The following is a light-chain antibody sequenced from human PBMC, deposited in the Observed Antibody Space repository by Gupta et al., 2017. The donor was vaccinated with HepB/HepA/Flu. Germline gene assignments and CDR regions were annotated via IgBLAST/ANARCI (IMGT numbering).Light chain of an antibody. CDR2: EVN. V-gene: IGLV2-8*01. CDR3: SSYAGSNNLV. J-gene: IGLJ2*01. CDR1: SSDVGAYNY. Sequence: VTXSXXXTSSDVGAYNYVTWYQQHPGKAPKLMIYEVNKRPSGVPDRFSGSKSGNTASLTVSGLQAEDEADYYCSSYAGSNNLVFGGGTKLTVL.